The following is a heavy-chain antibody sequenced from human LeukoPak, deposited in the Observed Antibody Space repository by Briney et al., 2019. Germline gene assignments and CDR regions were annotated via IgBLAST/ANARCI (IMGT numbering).Heavy chain of an antibody. CDR1: GMSITSRHY. CDR2: TSHSDSP. D-gene: IGHD3-3*01. V-gene: IGHV4-38-2*02. CDR3: ARTYFGVVNHNWFDP. J-gene: IGHJ5*02. Sequence: PSETLSLTCSVSGMSITSRHYWGWIRQPPGKGLEWIGSTSHSDSPYYNPSLESRVSVSLDTSRNQFSLKLTSVTAADTAVYYCARTYFGVVNHNWFDPWGQGTLVTVSS.